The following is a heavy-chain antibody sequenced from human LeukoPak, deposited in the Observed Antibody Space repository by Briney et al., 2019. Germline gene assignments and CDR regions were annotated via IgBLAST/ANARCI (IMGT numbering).Heavy chain of an antibody. CDR3: VTDLVIKGYFDY. CDR2: IRRKTDGETT. D-gene: IGHD2-21*01. V-gene: IGHV3-15*01. J-gene: IGHJ4*02. CDR1: GFTFSNVW. Sequence: SGGSLRLSCAASGFTFSNVWMSWVRQVPGKGLEWVGRIRRKTDGETTDHAAPVKGRFTISRDDSKSTLYLQMNSLKTEDTAVYYCVTDLVIKGYFDYWGQGALVTVSS.